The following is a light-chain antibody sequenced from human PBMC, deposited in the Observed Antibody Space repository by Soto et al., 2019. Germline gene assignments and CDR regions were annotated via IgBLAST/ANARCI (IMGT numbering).Light chain of an antibody. CDR3: QQYGSSPWT. V-gene: IGKV3-20*01. Sequence: EIVLPQSPGTLSLSPGARATLSGRASQTVSDSYLAWYQQKPGQAPRLLIYGASGRATGIPDRFSGSGSRTDFTLIITRLEPEEFAFYYCQQYGSSPWTVGQGTKVDIK. CDR2: GAS. CDR1: QTVSDSY. J-gene: IGKJ1*01.